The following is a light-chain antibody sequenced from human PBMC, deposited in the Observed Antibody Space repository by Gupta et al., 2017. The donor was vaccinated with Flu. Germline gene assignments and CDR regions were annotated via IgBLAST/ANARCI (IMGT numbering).Light chain of an antibody. CDR1: QNINMF. V-gene: IGKV3-11*01. J-gene: IGKJ4*01. Sequence: EIVFTQSPGTLTLSPGEGATLCCRASQNINMFLAWYQQKPGQAPRLLISDASNRDTDIPARFSGRGSGTDFTLTISSLEPEDFAVYYCQQRTTWPVTFGGGTKVEIQ. CDR3: QQRTTWPVT. CDR2: DAS.